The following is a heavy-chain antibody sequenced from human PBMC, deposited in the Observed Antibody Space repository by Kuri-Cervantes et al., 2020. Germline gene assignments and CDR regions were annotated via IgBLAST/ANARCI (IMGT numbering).Heavy chain of an antibody. Sequence: SVKVSCKASGGTFSSYAISWVRQAPGRGLEWMGGIIPIFGTTNYAQKFQGRVTITTDKSTSTAYMELSSLRSEDTAVYYCASNSDSHGSGSYYKDGFDMWGQGTMVTVSS. D-gene: IGHD3-10*01. J-gene: IGHJ3*02. CDR1: GGTFSSYA. V-gene: IGHV1-69*05. CDR2: IIPIFGTT. CDR3: ASNSDSHGSGSYYKDGFDM.